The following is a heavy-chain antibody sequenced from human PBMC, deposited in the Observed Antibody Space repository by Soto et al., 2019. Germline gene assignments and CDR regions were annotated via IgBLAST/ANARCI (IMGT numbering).Heavy chain of an antibody. CDR3: ARTLGYCSGGSCYPLHFDY. D-gene: IGHD2-15*01. V-gene: IGHV4-30-4*01. CDR2: IYYSGST. Sequence: PSETLSLTCTVSGGSISSGDYYWSWIRQPPGKGLEWIGYIYYSGSTYYNPSLKSRVTISVDTSKNQFSLKLSSVTAADTAVYYCARTLGYCSGGSCYPLHFDYWGQGTLVTVSS. CDR1: GGSISSGDYY. J-gene: IGHJ4*02.